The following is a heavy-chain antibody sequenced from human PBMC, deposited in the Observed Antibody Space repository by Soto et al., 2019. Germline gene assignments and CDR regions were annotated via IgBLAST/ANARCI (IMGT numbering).Heavy chain of an antibody. Sequence: GGSLRLSCAASGFTFSSYAMHWVRQAPGKGLEWVAVISYDGSNKYYADSVKGRFTISRDNSKNTLHLQMNSLRAEDTAVYYCARGGWDIVVVPAARGDSDFDYWGQGTLVTVSS. J-gene: IGHJ4*02. CDR1: GFTFSSYA. CDR3: ARGGWDIVVVPAARGDSDFDY. CDR2: ISYDGSNK. D-gene: IGHD2-2*01. V-gene: IGHV3-30-3*01.